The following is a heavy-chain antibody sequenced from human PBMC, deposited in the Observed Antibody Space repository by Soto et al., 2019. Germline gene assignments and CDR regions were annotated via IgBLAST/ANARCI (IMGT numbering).Heavy chain of an antibody. D-gene: IGHD4-17*01. CDR1: GFTFSSYG. J-gene: IGHJ4*02. CDR2: ISYDGSNK. Sequence: GGSLRLSCAASGFTFSSYGMHWVRQAPGKGLEWVAVISYDGSNKYYADSVKGRFTISRDNSKNTLYLQMNSLRAEDTAVYYCAKDPTTVTLYYFDYWGQGTLVTVSS. V-gene: IGHV3-30*18. CDR3: AKDPTTVTLYYFDY.